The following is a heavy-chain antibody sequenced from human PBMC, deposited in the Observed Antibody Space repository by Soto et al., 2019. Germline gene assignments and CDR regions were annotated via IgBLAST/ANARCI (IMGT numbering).Heavy chain of an antibody. Sequence: QVQLQESGPGLVKPSQTLSLTCTVSGGSISSGGYYWSWIRQHPGKGLEWIGYIYYSGSTYYNPSLKSRVTRSVDTSKNQFSLKLSSVTAADTAVYYCARTARRRVVTMVYFDYWGQGTLVTVSS. CDR3: ARTARRRVVTMVYFDY. CDR1: GGSISSGGYY. CDR2: IYYSGST. J-gene: IGHJ4*02. D-gene: IGHD3-10*01. V-gene: IGHV4-31*03.